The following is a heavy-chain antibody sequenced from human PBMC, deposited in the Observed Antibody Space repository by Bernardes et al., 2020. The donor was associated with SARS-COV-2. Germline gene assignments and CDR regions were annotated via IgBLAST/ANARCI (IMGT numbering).Heavy chain of an antibody. CDR2: LTRKADGGTA. CDR1: GFTVADTT. CDR3: AALDR. V-gene: IGHV3-15*05. Sequence: GGSLRLSCAGSGFTVADTTMNWVRQGPGKGLEWVGRLTRKADGGTADYAAPVEGRFTISRDESRNTFSLEMNSLTIEDTATYYCAALDRWGQGTRVTVSS. J-gene: IGHJ4*01. D-gene: IGHD3-3*02.